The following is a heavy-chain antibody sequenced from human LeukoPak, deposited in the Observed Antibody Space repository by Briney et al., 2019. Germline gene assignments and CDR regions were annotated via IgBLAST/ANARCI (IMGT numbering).Heavy chain of an antibody. CDR3: ARVPHYGDYSDY. V-gene: IGHV4-59*01. CDR2: IYYSGNT. Sequence: KPSETLSLTCTVSVDSISSYYSSWIRQPPGKGMEWIGYIYYSGNTNYNPSLKSRVTISVDTSKNQFSLKLSSVTAADTAVYYCARVPHYGDYSDYWGQGTLVTVSS. J-gene: IGHJ4*02. CDR1: VDSISSYY. D-gene: IGHD4-17*01.